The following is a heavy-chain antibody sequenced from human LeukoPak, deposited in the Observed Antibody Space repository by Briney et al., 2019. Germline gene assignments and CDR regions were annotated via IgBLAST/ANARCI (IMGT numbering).Heavy chain of an antibody. CDR2: INPSGGST. V-gene: IGHV1-46*01. Sequence: ASVKVSCKASGYTFTGYYMHWVRQAPGQGLEWMGIINPSGGSTSYAQKFQGRVTMTRSTSISTAYMELSSLRFEDTAVYYCTRSVRNGHIDYWGQGTLVTVSS. CDR1: GYTFTGYY. D-gene: IGHD2-21*01. J-gene: IGHJ4*02. CDR3: TRSVRNGHIDY.